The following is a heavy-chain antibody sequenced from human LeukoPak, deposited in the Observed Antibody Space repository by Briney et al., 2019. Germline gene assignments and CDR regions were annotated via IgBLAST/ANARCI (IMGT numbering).Heavy chain of an antibody. J-gene: IGHJ6*02. D-gene: IGHD3-3*01. CDR1: GGTFSSYA. CDR2: IIPIFGTA. V-gene: IGHV1-69*13. CDR3: ASRRITIFGVVIMGDYYYYYGMDV. Sequence: SVKVSCKASGGTFSSYAISWVRQAPGQGLEWMGGIIPIFGTANYAQKFQGRVTITADESTSTAHMELSSLRSEDTAVYYCASRRITIFGVVIMGDYYYYYGMDVWGQGTTVTVSS.